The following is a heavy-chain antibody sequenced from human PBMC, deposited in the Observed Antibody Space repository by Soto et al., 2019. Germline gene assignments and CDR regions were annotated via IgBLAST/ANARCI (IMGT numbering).Heavy chain of an antibody. D-gene: IGHD3-10*01. CDR3: AKEHPPAHPRLLWFGESIRGIDY. CDR1: GFTFSSYA. J-gene: IGHJ4*02. Sequence: PGGSLRLSCAASGFTFSSYAMNWVRQAPGKGLEWVSAISGSGGSTYYADSVKGRFTISRDNSKNTLYLQMNSLRAEDTAVYYCAKEHPPAHPRLLWFGESIRGIDYWGQGTLVTVSS. V-gene: IGHV3-23*01. CDR2: ISGSGGST.